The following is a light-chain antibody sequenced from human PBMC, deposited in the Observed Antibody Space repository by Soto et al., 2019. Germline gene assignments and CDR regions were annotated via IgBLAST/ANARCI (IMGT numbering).Light chain of an antibody. CDR2: KAS. V-gene: IGKV1-5*03. CDR1: QTISSW. J-gene: IGKJ1*01. CDR3: QHYHTYPWT. Sequence: DIQMTQSPSTLSGSVGDRVTITCRASQTISSWLAWYQQKPGKAPKLLIYKASTLKSGVPSRFSGSGSGTEFTLTISSLQPDDFATYFCQHYHTYPWTFGQGTKVDSK.